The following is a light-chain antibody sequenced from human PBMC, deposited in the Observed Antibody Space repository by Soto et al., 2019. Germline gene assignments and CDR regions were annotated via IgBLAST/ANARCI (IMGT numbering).Light chain of an antibody. CDR3: QQAKSFPRS. CDR1: RDVSRW. Sequence: DIQMTQSPSSLSASVVDRVTITCRAARDVSRWLAWYQHRPGEAPKLLIYLASTLQSGVPSRFSGSGSGTEFNLTISGLQTEDFATYYCQQAKSFPRSFGQGTKVDI. V-gene: IGKV1-12*01. J-gene: IGKJ1*01. CDR2: LAS.